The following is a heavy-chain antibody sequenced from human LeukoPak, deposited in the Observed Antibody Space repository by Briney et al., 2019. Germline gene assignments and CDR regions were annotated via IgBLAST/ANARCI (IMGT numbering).Heavy chain of an antibody. J-gene: IGHJ5*02. CDR1: GFTFSSYW. Sequence: GGSLRLSCAASGFTFSSYWMHWVRQAPGKGLVWVSRINTDGSSTTYADSVKGRFTISRDNAKNTLYLQMNSLRAEDTAVYYCARVGLPTTTAGFDPWGQGTMVTVSS. D-gene: IGHD1-26*01. CDR3: ARVGLPTTTAGFDP. CDR2: INTDGSST. V-gene: IGHV3-74*01.